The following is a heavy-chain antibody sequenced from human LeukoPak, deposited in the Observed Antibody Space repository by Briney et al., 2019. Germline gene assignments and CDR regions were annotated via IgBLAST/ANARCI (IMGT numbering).Heavy chain of an antibody. CDR1: GFTFSSYA. V-gene: IGHV3-30*04. Sequence: GGSLRLSCAASGFTFSSYAMHWVRQAPGKGLEWVAVISYDGSNKYYADSVKGRFTISRDNSKNTLYLQMNSLRAEDTAVYYCAKEGDIVVVPAAMPDYYWGQGTLVTVSS. CDR3: AKEGDIVVVPAAMPDYY. J-gene: IGHJ4*02. CDR2: ISYDGSNK. D-gene: IGHD2-2*01.